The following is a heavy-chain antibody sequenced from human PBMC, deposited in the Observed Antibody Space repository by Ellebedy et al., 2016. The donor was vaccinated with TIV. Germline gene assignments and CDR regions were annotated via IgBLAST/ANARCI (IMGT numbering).Heavy chain of an antibody. D-gene: IGHD3-10*01. CDR1: GFTFSSYW. V-gene: IGHV3-30*01. CDR2: ISYDGSNK. Sequence: PGGSLRLSCAASGFTFSSYWMHWVRQAPGKGLEWVAVISYDGSNKYYADSVKGRFTISRDNSKNTLYLQMTSLRAEDTAVYYCAKSMVRGVIIPYYFDYWGQGTLVTVSS. CDR3: AKSMVRGVIIPYYFDY. J-gene: IGHJ4*02.